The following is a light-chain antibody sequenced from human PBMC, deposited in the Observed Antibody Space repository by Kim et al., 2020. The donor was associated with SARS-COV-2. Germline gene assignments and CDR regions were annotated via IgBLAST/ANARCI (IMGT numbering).Light chain of an antibody. J-gene: IGKJ4*01. CDR1: QGISSY. CDR2: AAS. Sequence: AIRMTQSPSSFSASTGDRVTITCRASQGISSYLAWYQQKPGKAPKLLIYAASTLQSGVPSRFSGSGSGTDFTLTISCLQSEDFATYYCQQYYQLPSTFGGGTKVDIK. V-gene: IGKV1-8*01. CDR3: QQYYQLPST.